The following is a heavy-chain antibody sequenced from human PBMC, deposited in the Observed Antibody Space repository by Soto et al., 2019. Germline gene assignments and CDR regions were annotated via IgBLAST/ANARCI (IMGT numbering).Heavy chain of an antibody. V-gene: IGHV1-46*01. CDR2: INPSGGST. Sequence: GASVKVSCKASGYTFTSYYMHWVRQTPGQGLEWMGIINPSGGSTSYAQKFQGRVTMTRDTSTSTVYMELSSLRSEDTAVYYCARARERQLTIFFGNYGHYYYGMDVWGQGTTVTVSS. CDR3: ARARERQLTIFFGNYGHYYYGMDV. D-gene: IGHD4-17*01. CDR1: GYTFTSYY. J-gene: IGHJ6*02.